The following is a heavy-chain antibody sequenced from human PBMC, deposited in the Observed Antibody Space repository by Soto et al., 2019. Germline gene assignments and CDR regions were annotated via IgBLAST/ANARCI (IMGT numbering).Heavy chain of an antibody. D-gene: IGHD1-26*01. Sequence: SETLSLTCAVSSGSISSSNWWSWVRQPPGKGLEWIGENYHSGSTNYNPSLKSRVTISVDKSKNQFSLKLSSVTAADTAVYYCARGGRGSSQSPPSYYFDYWGQGTLVTVSS. V-gene: IGHV4-4*02. CDR3: ARGGRGSSQSPPSYYFDY. J-gene: IGHJ4*02. CDR1: SGSISSSNW. CDR2: NYHSGST.